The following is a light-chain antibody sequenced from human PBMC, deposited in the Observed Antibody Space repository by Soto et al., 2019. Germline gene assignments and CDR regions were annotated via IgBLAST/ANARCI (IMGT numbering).Light chain of an antibody. J-gene: IGLJ1*01. Sequence: QSALTQPASVSGSPGQSITISCTGTSSDVGGYNYVSWYQQHPGKAPKLMIYDVSNRPSGVSNRFSGSKSGNTASLTISGLQAEYEADYYCCSYTSSSLYVFGTGTKLTVL. CDR3: CSYTSSSLYV. CDR2: DVS. CDR1: SSDVGGYNY. V-gene: IGLV2-14*01.